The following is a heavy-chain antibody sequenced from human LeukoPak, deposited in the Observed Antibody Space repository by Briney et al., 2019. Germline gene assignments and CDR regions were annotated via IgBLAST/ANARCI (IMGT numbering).Heavy chain of an antibody. J-gene: IGHJ4*02. V-gene: IGHV3-11*01. CDR2: ISSSGNTI. D-gene: IGHD6-13*01. CDR1: GLTFSDNY. CDR3: ANIYSSSLHY. Sequence: PGGSLRLSCAASGLTFSDNYMSWIRQAPGKGLEWVSYISSSGNTIYYADSVKGRFTISRDNAENSLYLQMESLRAEDTAVYYCANIYSSSLHYWGQGTLVTVSS.